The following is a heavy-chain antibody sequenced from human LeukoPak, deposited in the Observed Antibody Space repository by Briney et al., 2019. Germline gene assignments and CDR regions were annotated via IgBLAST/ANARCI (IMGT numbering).Heavy chain of an antibody. CDR3: ARRAPGAAAGTVDY. CDR1: RGSLSSSSYY. V-gene: IGHV4-39*01. J-gene: IGHJ4*02. CDR2: IYYSGST. Sequence: SETLSLTRTLSRGSLSSSSYYWGWIRQPPGKGLEWIGSIYYSGSTYYNPFLKSRVTISVNTSKNQFSLKLSYVTAADTAVYYCARRAPGAAAGTVDYWGQGTLVTVSS. D-gene: IGHD6-13*01.